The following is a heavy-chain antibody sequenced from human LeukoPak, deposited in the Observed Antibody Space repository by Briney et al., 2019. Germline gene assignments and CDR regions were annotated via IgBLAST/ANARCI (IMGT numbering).Heavy chain of an antibody. V-gene: IGHV3-30*04. D-gene: IGHD6-13*01. CDR1: GFTFSYYT. J-gene: IGHJ4*02. CDR2: LPPDGSYQ. CDR3: ARGLHDRSWYGAH. Sequence: GRSLRLSCAASGFTFSYYTMQWVRQAPGKGLEWVALLPPDGSYQYYADSLKGRFTISRNNFKNALYLQMNSLRLEDRAVYYCARGLHDRSWYGAHWGQGTMVSVSS.